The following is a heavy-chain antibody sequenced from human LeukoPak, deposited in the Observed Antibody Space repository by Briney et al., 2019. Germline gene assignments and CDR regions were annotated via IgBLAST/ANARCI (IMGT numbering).Heavy chain of an antibody. CDR3: ANWVGNWFDP. CDR2: IYLGGSP. V-gene: IGHV4-4*07. D-gene: IGHD1-26*01. CDR1: GDSIDSSS. J-gene: IGHJ5*02. Sequence: SETLSLTCTVFGDSIDSSSWAWIRQPVGKGLEWIGRIYLGGSPIYNPSLKTRVIMTVDTSTNQCLLSLRSVTAADTATYYCANWVGNWFDPWGQGTLATVSS.